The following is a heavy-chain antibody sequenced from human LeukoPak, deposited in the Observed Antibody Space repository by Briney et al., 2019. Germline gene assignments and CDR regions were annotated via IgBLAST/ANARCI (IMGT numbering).Heavy chain of an antibody. J-gene: IGHJ4*02. D-gene: IGHD1-26*01. CDR2: IYYTGST. Sequence: SETLSLTCAVSGGSISRSGYSWSWIRQPPGKGLEWIGYIYYTGSTYYNPSLKSRLTISLDTSKNQFSLKLSSVTAADTAVYYCARLGWELPTLDYWGQGTLVTVSS. CDR1: GGSISRSGYS. V-gene: IGHV4-30-4*07. CDR3: ARLGWELPTLDY.